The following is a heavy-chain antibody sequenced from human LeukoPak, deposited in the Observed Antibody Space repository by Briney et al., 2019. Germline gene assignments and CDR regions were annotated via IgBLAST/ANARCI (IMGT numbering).Heavy chain of an antibody. CDR3: AKDLARVRPFDY. D-gene: IGHD3-22*01. CDR1: GFTFDDYA. J-gene: IGHJ4*02. CDR2: ISWNSGSI. Sequence: GGSLRLSCAASGFTFDDYAMHWVRQAPGKGLEWVSGISWNSGSIGYADSVKGRFTISRDNAKNSLYLQMNSLRAEDTAVYYCAKDLARVRPFDYWGQGTLVTVSS. V-gene: IGHV3-9*01.